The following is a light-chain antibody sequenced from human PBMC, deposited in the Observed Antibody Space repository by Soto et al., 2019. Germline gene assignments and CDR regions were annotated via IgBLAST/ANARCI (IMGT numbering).Light chain of an antibody. Sequence: EIQMTQSPSTLSGSAGDRVTITCRASQTISSWLAWYQQKPGKAPKLLIYKASTLKSGVPSRFSGSGSGTEFTLTISSLQPDDFATYYCQHYNSYSEAFGQGTKVDIK. CDR3: QHYNSYSEA. CDR2: KAS. J-gene: IGKJ1*01. CDR1: QTISSW. V-gene: IGKV1-5*03.